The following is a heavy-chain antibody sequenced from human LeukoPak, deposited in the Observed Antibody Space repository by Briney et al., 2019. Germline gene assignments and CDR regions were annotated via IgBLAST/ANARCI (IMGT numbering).Heavy chain of an antibody. Sequence: PSETLSLTCTVSGGSISSYYWSWIRQPPGKGLEWIGYIYYSGSTNYNPSLKSRVTISVDTSKNQFSLKLSSVTGADTAVYYCARVSPVYSGYSNWFDPWGQGTLVSVSS. D-gene: IGHD5-12*01. CDR1: GGSISSYY. V-gene: IGHV4-59*08. CDR3: ARVSPVYSGYSNWFDP. J-gene: IGHJ5*02. CDR2: IYYSGST.